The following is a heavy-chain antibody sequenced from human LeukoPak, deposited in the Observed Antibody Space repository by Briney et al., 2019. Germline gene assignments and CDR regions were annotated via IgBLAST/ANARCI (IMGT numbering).Heavy chain of an antibody. CDR1: GASISSYC. Sequence: SETLSLTCTVSGASISSYCWSWIRQPPGKGLEWIGYVYYSGDTNYNPSLKSRVIISVDASMNQFSLKLSSVTAADTAVYYCARTYCSSGSCFLAWFDPWGQGTLVTVSS. J-gene: IGHJ5*02. CDR3: ARTYCSSGSCFLAWFDP. D-gene: IGHD2-15*01. V-gene: IGHV4-59*01. CDR2: VYYSGDT.